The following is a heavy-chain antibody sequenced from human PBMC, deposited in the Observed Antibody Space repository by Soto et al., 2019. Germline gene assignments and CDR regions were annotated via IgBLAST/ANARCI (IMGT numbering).Heavy chain of an antibody. J-gene: IGHJ6*02. CDR1: GFTFSNYW. D-gene: IGHD4-17*01. V-gene: IGHV3-7*03. Sequence: PGGSLRLSCAASGFTFSNYWMSWVRQAPGKGLEWVANIKQDGSEKYYVDSVKGRFTISRDNAKNSLYLQMNSLRVEDTALYYCAASTTVANYYYGMGVWGQGTTVTAP. CDR2: IKQDGSEK. CDR3: AASTTVANYYYGMGV.